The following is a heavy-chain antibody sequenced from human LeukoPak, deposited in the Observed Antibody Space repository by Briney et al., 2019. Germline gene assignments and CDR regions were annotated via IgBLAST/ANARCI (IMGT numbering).Heavy chain of an antibody. D-gene: IGHD5-12*01. J-gene: IGHJ4*02. CDR3: ARRGNSGYEYFGY. CDR2: TYPGDSDT. CDR1: GNTFTNYW. V-gene: IGHV5-51*01. Sequence: GESVKISCKGSGNTFTNYWIGWVRQMPGKGLEWMGITYPGDSDTRYSPSFQGQVTISADKSITTAYLQWSSLKTSDTAMYYCARRGNSGYEYFGYWGQGTLVTVSS.